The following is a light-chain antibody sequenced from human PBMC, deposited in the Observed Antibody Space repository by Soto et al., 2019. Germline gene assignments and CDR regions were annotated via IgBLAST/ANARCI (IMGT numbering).Light chain of an antibody. V-gene: IGLV2-14*01. Sequence: QSVLTQPASVSGSPGQSITISCTGTSSDIGGSNYVSWYQQHPGKAPKLMIFEVSNRPSGVSNRFSGSKSGNTASLTISGLQAEDEADYYCSSYTSISTAVFGTGTKLT. CDR1: SSDIGGSNY. CDR3: SSYTSISTAV. CDR2: EVS. J-gene: IGLJ1*01.